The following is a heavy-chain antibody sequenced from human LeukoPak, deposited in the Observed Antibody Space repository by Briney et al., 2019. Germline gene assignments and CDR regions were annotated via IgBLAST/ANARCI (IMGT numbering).Heavy chain of an antibody. Sequence: ASVKVSCKASGYTFTGYFMHWVRQAPGQGLVWMGWINPDSGGTAYAQKFQGRVTMTRDPSISTAYMELSRLRSDDTAVYYCARGVDSSSRYYFDYWGQGTLVTVSS. V-gene: IGHV1-2*02. D-gene: IGHD6-13*01. CDR1: GYTFTGYF. CDR2: INPDSGGT. CDR3: ARGVDSSSRYYFDY. J-gene: IGHJ4*02.